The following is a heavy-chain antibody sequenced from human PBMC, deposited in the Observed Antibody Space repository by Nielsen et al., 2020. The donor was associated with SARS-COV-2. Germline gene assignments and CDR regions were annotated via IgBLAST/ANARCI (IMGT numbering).Heavy chain of an antibody. CDR1: GFTFDDYA. CDR3: ARNLAGYSTRLAFDP. J-gene: IGHJ5*02. CDR2: ISWNSGSI. D-gene: IGHD6-13*01. Sequence: SLKISCAASGFTFDDYAMHWVRQAPGKGLEWVSGISWNSGSIGYADSVKGRFTISRDNAKNSLYLQMNSLRAEDTALYYCARNLAGYSTRLAFDPWSQGTLVTVSS. V-gene: IGHV3-9*01.